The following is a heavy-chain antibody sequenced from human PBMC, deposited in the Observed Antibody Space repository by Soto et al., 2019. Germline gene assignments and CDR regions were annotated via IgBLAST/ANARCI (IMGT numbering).Heavy chain of an antibody. Sequence: EVVLLESGGGLAQPGGSLRFSCVASGFTFSKYAMNWVRQAPGKGLEWVASISGTAVSTDYADSVKGRFTISRDNSKNTVLLQMDNLRVEDTATYYCVNWNDEDVDWGQGTLVAVSS. V-gene: IGHV3-23*01. CDR1: GFTFSKYA. CDR2: ISGTAVST. J-gene: IGHJ4*01. CDR3: VNWNDEDVD. D-gene: IGHD1-1*01.